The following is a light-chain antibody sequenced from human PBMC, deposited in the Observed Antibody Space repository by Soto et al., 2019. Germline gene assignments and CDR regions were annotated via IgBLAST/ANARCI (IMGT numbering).Light chain of an antibody. Sequence: QSALTQPRSVSGSPGQSVTISCTGTSSDVGGYNYVSWYQQHPGKAPKLMIYDVNKRPSGVPDRFSGSKSGNTASLTISWLQAEDEADYYCCSYAGSLYVFGTGTKLTVL. J-gene: IGLJ1*01. CDR2: DVN. CDR1: SSDVGGYNY. V-gene: IGLV2-11*01. CDR3: CSYAGSLYV.